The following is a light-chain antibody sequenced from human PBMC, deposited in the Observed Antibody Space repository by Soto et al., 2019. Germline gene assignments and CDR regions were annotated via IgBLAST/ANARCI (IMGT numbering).Light chain of an antibody. CDR1: ASNIGTFY. Sequence: QSVLTQPPSASATPGQVVTVSCSGSASNIGTFYVSWYQHLPGTAPKLLIYADNQRPSGVPDRFSGSKSGTSASLAISGLRSGDEADYYCTSWDDNLSAVVFGGGTKVTVL. CDR3: TSWDDNLSAVV. J-gene: IGLJ2*01. V-gene: IGLV1-47*02. CDR2: ADN.